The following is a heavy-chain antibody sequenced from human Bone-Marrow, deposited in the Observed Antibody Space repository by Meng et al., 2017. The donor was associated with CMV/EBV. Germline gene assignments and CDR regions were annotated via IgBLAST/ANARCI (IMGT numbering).Heavy chain of an antibody. D-gene: IGHD2-2*01. CDR1: GFTFSSYS. J-gene: IGHJ6*02. CDR2: ISSSSSYI. V-gene: IGHV3-21*01. CDR3: ARDRNVVVPAARKYYYGMDV. Sequence: GESLKISCAASGFTFSSYSMNWVRQAPGKGLEWVSSISSSSSYIYYADSVKGQFTISRDNSKNTLYLQMNSLRAEDTAVYYCARDRNVVVPAARKYYYGMDVWGQGTTVTVSS.